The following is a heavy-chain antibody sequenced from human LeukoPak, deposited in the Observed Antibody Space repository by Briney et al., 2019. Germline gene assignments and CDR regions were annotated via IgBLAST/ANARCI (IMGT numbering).Heavy chain of an antibody. V-gene: IGHV1-69*05. CDR2: IIPIFGTA. Sequence: SVKVSCKASGGTFSSYAISWVRQAPGQGLEWMGGIIPIFGTANYAQKFQGRVTITTDESTSTAYMELSSLRSEDTAVYYCADVYGDYGAFDIWGQGTMVTVSS. D-gene: IGHD4-17*01. CDR1: GGTFSSYA. J-gene: IGHJ3*02. CDR3: ADVYGDYGAFDI.